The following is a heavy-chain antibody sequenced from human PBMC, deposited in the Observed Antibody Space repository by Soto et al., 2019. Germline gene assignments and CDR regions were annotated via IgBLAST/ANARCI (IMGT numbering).Heavy chain of an antibody. CDR3: AIIGYNNDLDD. V-gene: IGHV1-69*06. CDR1: GGTFSSYA. D-gene: IGHD1-20*01. CDR2: IIPVFNSP. Sequence: QVQLVQSGAEVKRPGSSVKVSCKASGGTFSSYAFSWVRQAPGQGLGWMGGIIPVFNSPSLAQNLHGRVTVTADKSTIISYMELSALRFADTAVYFCAIIGYNNDLDDLGQGTAVIVTS. J-gene: IGHJ6*02.